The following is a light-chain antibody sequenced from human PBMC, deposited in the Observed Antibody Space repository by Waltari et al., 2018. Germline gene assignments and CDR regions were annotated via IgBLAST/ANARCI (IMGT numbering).Light chain of an antibody. Sequence: DIQMTQSPSSLSASVGARVTITCQASQDISTYLNWYQQKPGKAPKLLIYDVSNLEKGVPSRFSGGGSETDFSFPISSLQSEDIATYYCQQYEDVPYTFGQGTKLMIK. CDR1: QDISTY. CDR3: QQYEDVPYT. V-gene: IGKV1-33*01. J-gene: IGKJ2*01. CDR2: DVS.